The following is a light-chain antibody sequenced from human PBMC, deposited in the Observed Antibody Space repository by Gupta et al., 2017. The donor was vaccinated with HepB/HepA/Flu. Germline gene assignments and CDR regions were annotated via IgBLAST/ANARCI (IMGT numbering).Light chain of an antibody. CDR3: VQGTHWPT. Sequence: DVVLTQSPLSLPVTLGQPASISCRSSQSLVFSDGNTFLHWFQQRPGQSPRRLLYQVSKRDSGVPERFSGSGSGTDFTPRISRVEAEDVAIYYCVQGTHWPTFGGGTKVEIK. CDR2: QVS. J-gene: IGKJ4*01. V-gene: IGKV2-30*01. CDR1: QSLVFSDGNTF.